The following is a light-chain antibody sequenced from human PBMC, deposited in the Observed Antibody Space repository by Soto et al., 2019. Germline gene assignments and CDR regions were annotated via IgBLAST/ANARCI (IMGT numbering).Light chain of an antibody. Sequence: EIVLTQSPGTLSLSPGEGATLSCRASQSVASSYLAWYQQKPGQAPRLIIYGASNRATGTPDRFSGGGSGTDFTLTISRLEPEDFAVYYCQQYGISSFTFGQWTKLEIK. CDR1: QSVASSY. V-gene: IGKV3-20*01. CDR2: GAS. J-gene: IGKJ2*01. CDR3: QQYGISSFT.